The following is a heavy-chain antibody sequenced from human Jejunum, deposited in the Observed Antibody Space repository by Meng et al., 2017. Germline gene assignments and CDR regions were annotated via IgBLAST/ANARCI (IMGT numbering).Heavy chain of an antibody. CDR2: ISYTEST. J-gene: IGHJ4*02. Sequence: SETLSITCTVPGASITSYHWAWIRQPPGRGLEWIGDISYTESTKYNPSLKSRVTLSGDTSKSQFSLKLTSVTAADTAVYFCASSLMRLFDYWGQGALVTVSS. CDR3: ASSLMRLFDY. CDR1: GASITSYH. V-gene: IGHV4-59*01.